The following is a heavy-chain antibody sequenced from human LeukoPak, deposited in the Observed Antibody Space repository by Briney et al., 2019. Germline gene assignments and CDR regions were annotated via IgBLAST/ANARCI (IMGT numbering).Heavy chain of an antibody. CDR1: GFSVSDYS. CDR3: TRERRGSYYAFES. J-gene: IGHJ4*02. V-gene: IGHV3-11*05. CDR2: VMSGRGST. Sequence: GSLRLSCAASGFSVSDYSISWVRQSPGKGPEWISYVMSGRGSTNYADSVKGRFTISRDNAKNSVALQLDGLRADDTAVYFCTRERRGSYYAFESWGQGTLVTVSS. D-gene: IGHD3-10*01.